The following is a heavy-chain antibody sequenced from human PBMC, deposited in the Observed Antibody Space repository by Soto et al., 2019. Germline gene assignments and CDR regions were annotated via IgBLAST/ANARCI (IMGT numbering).Heavy chain of an antibody. CDR3: VKGEQEFFEVLGIAAAGIFY. V-gene: IGHV3-30*18. J-gene: IGHJ4*02. Sequence: GGSLRLSCAASGFTFSSYGMHWVRQAPGKGLEWVAVISYDGSNKYYADSVKGRFTISRDNSKNTPYLQMNSLRAEDTAVYYCVKGEQEFFEVLGIAAAGIFYWGQGTLVTVSS. CDR2: ISYDGSNK. D-gene: IGHD6-13*01. CDR1: GFTFSSYG.